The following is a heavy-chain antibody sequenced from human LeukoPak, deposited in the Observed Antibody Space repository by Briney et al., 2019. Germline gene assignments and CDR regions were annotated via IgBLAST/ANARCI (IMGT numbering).Heavy chain of an antibody. Sequence: GGSLRLSCAASGFTFSSYSMNWVRQAPGKGLEWVTSISSSSSYIYYADSVKGRFTISRDNAKNSLYLQMNSLRAEDTAVYYCARDRGARILPYCGGDCYSSWGQGTLVTVSS. CDR2: ISSSSSYI. CDR3: ARDRGARILPYCGGDCYSS. D-gene: IGHD2-21*02. CDR1: GFTFSSYS. J-gene: IGHJ5*02. V-gene: IGHV3-21*01.